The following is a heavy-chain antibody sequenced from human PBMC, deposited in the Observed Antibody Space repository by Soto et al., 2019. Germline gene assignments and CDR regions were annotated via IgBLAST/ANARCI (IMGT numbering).Heavy chain of an antibody. J-gene: IGHJ6*03. D-gene: IGHD1-20*01. CDR3: ARKSITGTYYYYMDV. Sequence: GGSLRLSCAASGFTFSSYGMHWVRQAPGKGLEWVAVIWYDGSNKYYADSVKGRFTISRDNSKNTLYLQMNSLRAEDTAVYYCARKSITGTYYYYMDVWGKGTTVTVSS. V-gene: IGHV3-33*08. CDR2: IWYDGSNK. CDR1: GFTFSSYG.